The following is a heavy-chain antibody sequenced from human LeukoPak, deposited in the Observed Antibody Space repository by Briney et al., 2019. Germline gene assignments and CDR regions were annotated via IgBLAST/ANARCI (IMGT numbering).Heavy chain of an antibody. CDR1: GYSFTSYW. CDR2: IYPGDSDT. J-gene: IGHJ4*02. CDR3: ARLPGGYGSGSYYYDY. V-gene: IGHV5-51*01. D-gene: IGHD3-10*01. Sequence: GESLKISCKGSGYSFTSYWIGWVRQMPGKGLGWMGIIYPGDSDTRYSPSFQGQVTISADKSISTAYLQWSSLKASDTAMYYCARLPGGYGSGSYYYDYWGQGTLVTVSS.